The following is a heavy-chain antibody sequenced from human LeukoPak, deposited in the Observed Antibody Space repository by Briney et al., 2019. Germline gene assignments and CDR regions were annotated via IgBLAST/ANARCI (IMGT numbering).Heavy chain of an antibody. V-gene: IGHV3-7*01. CDR2: IEPDGSKT. J-gene: IGHJ4*02. CDR3: ARITGTFDY. CDR1: GFTFNSYR. Sequence: GGPLRLSCAASGFTFNSYRMSWIRQAPGKGLEWVANIEPDGSKTYYVDSVRGRFTISRDNAKNLLYLQMNSLRAEDTAVYYCARITGTFDYWGQGTLVTVSS. D-gene: IGHD1-20*01.